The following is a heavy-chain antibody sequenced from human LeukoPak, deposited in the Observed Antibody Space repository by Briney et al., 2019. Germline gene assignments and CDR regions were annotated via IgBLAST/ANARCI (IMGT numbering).Heavy chain of an antibody. J-gene: IGHJ5*02. CDR3: ARVRSSGGSCYQGWFDR. CDR1: RFTFSSYW. Sequence: GGSLRLSCAASRFTFSSYWMHWVRRAPGQGLVWGSRINGDGSSTSYADSVKGRFTISGDNAKNTLYLQMNSLGAEETAVYYCARVRSSGGSCYQGWFDRWGQGTLVTVSS. V-gene: IGHV3-74*01. D-gene: IGHD2-15*01. CDR2: INGDGSST.